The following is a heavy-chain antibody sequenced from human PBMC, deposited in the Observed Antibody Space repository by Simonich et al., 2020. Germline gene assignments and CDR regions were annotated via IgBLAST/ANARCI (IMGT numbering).Heavy chain of an antibody. CDR1: GFTFSSYS. CDR3: ARDSSYYAFDI. V-gene: IGHV3-48*01. CDR2: ISSSSSTI. Sequence: EVQLVESGGGLVQPGGSLRLSCAASGFTFSSYSMNWVRQSPGKGREWVSYISSSSSTIYYADIVKGRFNISRDNAKNSLYLQMNSLRAEDTAVYYCARDSSYYAFDIWGQGTMVTVSS. D-gene: IGHD5-12*01. J-gene: IGHJ3*02.